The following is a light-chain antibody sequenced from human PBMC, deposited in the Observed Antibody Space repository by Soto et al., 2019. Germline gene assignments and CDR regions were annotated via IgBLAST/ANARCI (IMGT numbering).Light chain of an antibody. CDR2: DAS. Sequence: IQMTHFPSSLSASVVDRVTITCRASQSISSWLAWYQQKPGKAPKLLIYDASSLESGVPSRFSGSGSGTEFTLTISGLQPDDFATYYCQQYMSYSFGQGTKVDIK. V-gene: IGKV1-5*01. CDR1: QSISSW. CDR3: QQYMSYS. J-gene: IGKJ1*01.